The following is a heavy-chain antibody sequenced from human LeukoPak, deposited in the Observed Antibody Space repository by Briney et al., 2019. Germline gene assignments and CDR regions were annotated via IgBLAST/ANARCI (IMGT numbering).Heavy chain of an antibody. V-gene: IGHV3-30-3*01. CDR1: GFTFSSYA. J-gene: IGHJ4*02. Sequence: GGSLRLSCAASGFTFSSYAMHWVYQAPGKGLEWVAVISYDGSNKYYADSVKGRFTISRDNSKNTLYLQMNSLRAEDTAVYYCAREGKVEAGTFDYWGQGTLVTVSS. CDR2: ISYDGSNK. D-gene: IGHD6-13*01. CDR3: AREGKVEAGTFDY.